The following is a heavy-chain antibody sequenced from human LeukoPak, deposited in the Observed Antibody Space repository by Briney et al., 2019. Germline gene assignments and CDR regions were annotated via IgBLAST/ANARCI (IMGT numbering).Heavy chain of an antibody. Sequence: SETLTLTCSASGYSIDSGYYWGWLRPPPGKELEWIGSMYHSGSTYYKQSLESRVTISVDTSKNQFSLKLTFVTAADTAVYYCVRDGGGRLDYYFDFWGQGTLVTVSS. J-gene: IGHJ4*02. CDR3: VRDGGGRLDYYFDF. D-gene: IGHD3/OR15-3a*01. V-gene: IGHV4-38-2*02. CDR1: GYSIDSGYY. CDR2: MYHSGST.